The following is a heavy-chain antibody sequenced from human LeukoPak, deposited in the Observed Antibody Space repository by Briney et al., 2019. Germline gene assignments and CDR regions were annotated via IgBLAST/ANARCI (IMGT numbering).Heavy chain of an antibody. D-gene: IGHD6-19*01. CDR1: GYTSTSYG. CDR2: ISAYSGNT. J-gene: IGHJ4*02. CDR3: ASSLTSGWEFDY. Sequence: ASVKVSCKASGYTSTSYGISWVRQAPGQGLEWMGWISAYSGNTYYTQTLQGRVTMTTDTSTSTAYMELRSLRSDDTAVYYCASSLTSGWEFDYWGQGTLVTVSS. V-gene: IGHV1-18*01.